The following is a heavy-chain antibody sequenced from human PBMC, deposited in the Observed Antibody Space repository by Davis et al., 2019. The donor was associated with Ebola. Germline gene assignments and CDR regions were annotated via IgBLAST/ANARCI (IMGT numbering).Heavy chain of an antibody. CDR2: MSGSGDST. D-gene: IGHD2-21*02. CDR3: ATSGGYCGGDCYSLGY. J-gene: IGHJ4*02. CDR1: GFTLSSYA. Sequence: GESLKISCVASGFTLSSYATSWVRLAPGKGLEWVSAMSGSGDSTYYAGSVKGRVTISRDNFKNTLYLQMNSLRAEDTAVYYCATSGGYCGGDCYSLGYWGQGTLVTVSS. V-gene: IGHV3-23*01.